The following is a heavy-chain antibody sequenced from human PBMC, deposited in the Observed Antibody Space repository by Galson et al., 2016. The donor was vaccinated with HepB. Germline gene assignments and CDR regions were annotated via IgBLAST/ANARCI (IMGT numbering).Heavy chain of an antibody. J-gene: IGHJ4*02. CDR1: GFSLSVYW. CDR2: INPDGSTI. D-gene: IGHD3/OR15-3a*01. Sequence: SLRLSCAASGFSLSVYWMHWVRQVPGRGLVWVSRINPDGSTINYGDSVMGRFTISRENAKSTLYLQMNSLRVEDTAVYYCARWGLEPFDYWCQGTLVTVSS. CDR3: ARWGLEPFDY. V-gene: IGHV3-74*01.